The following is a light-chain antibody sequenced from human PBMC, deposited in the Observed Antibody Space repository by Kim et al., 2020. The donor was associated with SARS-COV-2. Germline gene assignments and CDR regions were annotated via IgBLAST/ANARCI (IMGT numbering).Light chain of an antibody. J-gene: IGKJ2*01. CDR1: QIISSW. Sequence: SASIGDRVNITCQASQIISSWLAWYQQKPGKAPKVLIYKASTLPTGVPSRFSGSGSGTEFTLTISCLQPDDFATYYCQQYDTYSYTFGQGTKLEI. CDR3: QQYDTYSYT. V-gene: IGKV1-5*03. CDR2: KAS.